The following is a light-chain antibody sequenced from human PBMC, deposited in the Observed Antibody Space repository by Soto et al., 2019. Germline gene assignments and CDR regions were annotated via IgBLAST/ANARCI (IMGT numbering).Light chain of an antibody. CDR1: QSISSY. J-gene: IGKJ1*01. CDR2: AAS. CDR3: QQSYSTPPT. Sequence: DIHMTKSPSSLSASVGDRVTITCRASQSISSYLNWYQQKPGKAPKLLIYAASSLQSGVTSRFSGSGSGTDFTHTISSLQPEDFATYYCQQSYSTPPTFGQGTKVEIK. V-gene: IGKV1-39*01.